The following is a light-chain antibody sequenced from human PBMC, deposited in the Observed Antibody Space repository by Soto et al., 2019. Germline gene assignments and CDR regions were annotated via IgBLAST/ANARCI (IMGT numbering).Light chain of an antibody. J-gene: IGKJ4*01. V-gene: IGKV3-11*01. CDR2: GAS. Sequence: EIVMTQSPATLSVSPGERATLSCRASQNVGNNLVWYQQKPGQAPRLLIYGASNRATGIPARFSGSGSGTDFTLTISSLEPEDFAVYYCQQRSNWPLTFGGGTKVDIK. CDR3: QQRSNWPLT. CDR1: QNVGNN.